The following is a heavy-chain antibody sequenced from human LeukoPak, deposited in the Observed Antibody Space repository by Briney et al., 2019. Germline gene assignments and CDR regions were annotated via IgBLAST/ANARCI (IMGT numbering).Heavy chain of an antibody. V-gene: IGHV3-15*01. CDR1: GFTFSNAW. Sequence: KPGGSLRLSCAASGFTFSNAWMSWVRQAPGKGLEWVGRIKSKTDGGTTDYAAPAKGRFTISRDDSKNTLYLQMNSLKTEDTAVYYCTSGITMVRGNHWGQGTLVTVSS. CDR2: IKSKTDGGTT. J-gene: IGHJ5*02. CDR3: TSGITMVRGNH. D-gene: IGHD3-10*01.